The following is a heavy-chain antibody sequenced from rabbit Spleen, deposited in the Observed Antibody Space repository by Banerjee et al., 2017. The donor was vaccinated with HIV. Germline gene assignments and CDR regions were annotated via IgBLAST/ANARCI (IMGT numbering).Heavy chain of an antibody. D-gene: IGHD1-1*01. J-gene: IGHJ4*01. CDR1: RFSFSSSYY. CDR2: IYTGNGKN. CDR3: TRDDGSGHYIDGYFNL. Sequence: QEQLKESGGDLVKPGASLTLTCTASRFSFSSSYYMCWVRQPPGKGLEWIGFIYTGNGKNYYASWAKGRFTISKTSSTTVTLQVTSLTAADTATYFCTRDDGSGHYIDGYFNLWGQGTLVTVS. V-gene: IGHV1S45*01.